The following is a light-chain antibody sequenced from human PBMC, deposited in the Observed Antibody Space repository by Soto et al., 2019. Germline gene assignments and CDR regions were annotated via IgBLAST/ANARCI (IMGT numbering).Light chain of an antibody. Sequence: DIQMTQSPSSLSASVGDRVTITCRASQSITYCLAWYQQKPGRAPNLLIYDVFNLQSGVPSRFSGSGSGTEFTLTISSLQPEDSATYYCQQYHSFSFTFGQGTKLEIK. J-gene: IGKJ2*01. CDR2: DVF. CDR1: QSITYC. V-gene: IGKV1-5*01. CDR3: QQYHSFSFT.